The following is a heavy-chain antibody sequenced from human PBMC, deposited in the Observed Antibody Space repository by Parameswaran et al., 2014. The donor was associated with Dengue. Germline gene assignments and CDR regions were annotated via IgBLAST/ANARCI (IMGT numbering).Heavy chain of an antibody. J-gene: IGHJ5*02. CDR2: IYYSGST. D-gene: IGHD6-6*01. V-gene: IGHV4-31*02. CDR3: ARGIAARPSGWFDP. Sequence: RWIRQPPGKGLEWIGYIYYSGSTYYNPSLKSRVTISVDTSKNQFSLKLSSVTAADTAVYYCARGIAARPSGWFDPWGQGTLVTVSS.